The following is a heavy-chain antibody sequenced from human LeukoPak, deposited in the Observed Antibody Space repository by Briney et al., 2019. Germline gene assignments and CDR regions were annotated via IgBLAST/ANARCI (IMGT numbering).Heavy chain of an antibody. CDR3: AKSGGEAAAGTYWPYYYYGMDV. D-gene: IGHD6-13*01. Sequence: GGSLRLSCAASGFTVSSNYMSWVRQAPGKGLEWVSVIYSGGSTNYADSVKGRFTIARDNAKITLYLQMNSMRAEQTAVYYCAKSGGEAAAGTYWPYYYYGMDVWGQGTTVTVSS. J-gene: IGHJ6*02. CDR2: IYSGGST. CDR1: GFTVSSNY. V-gene: IGHV3-66*01.